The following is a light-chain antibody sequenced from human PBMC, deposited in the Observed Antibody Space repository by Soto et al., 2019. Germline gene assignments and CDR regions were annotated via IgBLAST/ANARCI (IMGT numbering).Light chain of an antibody. V-gene: IGKV1-5*03. Sequence: DIQMTQSPSTLSASVGDRDTITCRASQSISSWLAWYQQKPGKAPNLLIYKASSLESGVPSRFSGSGSGTEFTLTISSLQPDDFATYYCQQYNSYSRTFGQGTKVDIK. CDR1: QSISSW. J-gene: IGKJ1*01. CDR2: KAS. CDR3: QQYNSYSRT.